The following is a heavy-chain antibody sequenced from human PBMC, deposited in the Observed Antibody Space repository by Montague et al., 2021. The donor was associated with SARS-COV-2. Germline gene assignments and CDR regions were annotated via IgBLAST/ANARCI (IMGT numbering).Heavy chain of an antibody. J-gene: IGHJ6*02. D-gene: IGHD3-22*01. CDR3: AREPYHYDSSGYPYYYYYGMDV. V-gene: IGHV4-4*02. CDR1: GGSISSSNW. CDR2: IYHGGST. Sequence: SETLSLTCAVSGGSISSSNWWSWVRQPPGKGLEWIGEIYHGGSTNYNPSLKSLFTISEDKSKNQFSLKLTSVTAADTAVYYWAREPYHYDSSGYPYYYYYGMDVWGQGTTVTVSS.